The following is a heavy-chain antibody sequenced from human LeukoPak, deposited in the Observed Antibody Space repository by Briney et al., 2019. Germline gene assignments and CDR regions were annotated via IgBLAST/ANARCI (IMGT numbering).Heavy chain of an antibody. D-gene: IGHD3-10*02. Sequence: GGSLRLSCAASGFTFSSYWMSWVRQAPGKGLEWVANIKQDGSEKYYVDSVKGRFTISRDNAKNSLYLQMNSLRADDTAVYYCAPDPGGYYVVDYWGQGTLVTVSS. J-gene: IGHJ4*02. CDR3: APDPGGYYVVDY. CDR1: GFTFSSYW. CDR2: IKQDGSEK. V-gene: IGHV3-7*01.